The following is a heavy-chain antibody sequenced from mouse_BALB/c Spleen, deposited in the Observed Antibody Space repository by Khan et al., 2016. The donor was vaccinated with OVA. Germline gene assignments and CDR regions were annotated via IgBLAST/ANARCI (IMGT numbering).Heavy chain of an antibody. CDR3: VRGGKFSY. V-gene: IGHV1S137*01. CDR1: GYTFTDYA. Sequence: QVQLQQSGAELVRPGVSVKISCKASGYTFTDYAMHWVKQRHAKSLEWIGVISTNYGDADYNQKFQGKASMTVDRSSSTVYMELARVTSEDSAIYYCVRGGKFSYWGHGTLVTVSA. J-gene: IGHJ3*01. CDR2: ISTNYGDA. D-gene: IGHD1-1*02.